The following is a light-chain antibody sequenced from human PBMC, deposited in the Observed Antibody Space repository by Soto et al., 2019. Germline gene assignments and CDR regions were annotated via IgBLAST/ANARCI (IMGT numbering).Light chain of an antibody. CDR1: SSNIGRGYD. CDR2: GDN. J-gene: IGLJ3*02. V-gene: IGLV1-40*01. Sequence: QSVLTQPPSVSGAPGQRVTISCTGSSSNIGRGYDVHWYQQVPGSAPRLLLSGDNTRPSGVPDRFSGSRSGTSASLAITGLQAEDEADYYCQTFDISLTISWVFGGGTKVPS. CDR3: QTFDISLTISWV.